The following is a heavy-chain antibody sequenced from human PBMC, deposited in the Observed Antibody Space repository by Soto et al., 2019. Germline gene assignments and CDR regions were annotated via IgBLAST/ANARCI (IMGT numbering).Heavy chain of an antibody. CDR3: ARGMSQLQGSNLNGFDP. CDR2: INHSGST. J-gene: IGHJ5*02. V-gene: IGHV4-34*01. CDR1: YGSSRAYD. Sequence: PSEPLSPTCTVFYGSSRAYDCRWIRQAPGKGLDWIGEINHSGSTNYNPSLKSRVTISVETSKNEFALKLSSVTAWDTAVYFCARGMSQLQGSNLNGFDPWGQGTLVTVSS. D-gene: IGHD2-2*01.